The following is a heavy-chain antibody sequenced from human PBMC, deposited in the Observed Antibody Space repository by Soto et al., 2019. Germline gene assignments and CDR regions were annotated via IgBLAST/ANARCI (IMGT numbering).Heavy chain of an antibody. J-gene: IGHJ6*02. CDR1: GGTFSSYA. CDR3: ARRHGENYYYYYGMDV. D-gene: IGHD3-10*01. Sequence: QVQLVQSGAEVKKPGSSVKVSCKASGGTFSSYAISWVRQAPGRGLEWMGGINPIFGTANYAQKFQGRVTITADESTSTAYMELSSLRSEDTAVYYCARRHGENYYYYYGMDVWGQGTTVTVSS. V-gene: IGHV1-69*01. CDR2: INPIFGTA.